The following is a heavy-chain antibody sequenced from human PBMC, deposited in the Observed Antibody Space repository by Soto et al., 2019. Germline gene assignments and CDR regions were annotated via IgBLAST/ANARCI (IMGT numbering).Heavy chain of an antibody. CDR2: ISWDSGTI. Sequence: GGSLRLSCAASGFIFDDYAMHWVRQAPGKGLEWVSGISWDSGTIGYADSVKGRFTISRDNAKNSLYLQMNSLRPEDTALYYCSKGYHWNYFDYWGQGALVTVSS. CDR1: GFIFDDYA. CDR3: SKGYHWNYFDY. J-gene: IGHJ4*02. D-gene: IGHD1-20*01. V-gene: IGHV3-9*01.